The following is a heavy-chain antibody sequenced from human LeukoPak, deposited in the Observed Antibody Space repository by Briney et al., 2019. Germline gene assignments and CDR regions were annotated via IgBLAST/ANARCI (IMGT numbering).Heavy chain of an antibody. J-gene: IGHJ6*03. D-gene: IGHD6-6*01. Sequence: SETLSLTCTVSGDSITSYFWSWIRQPAGKGLEWIGRIHASASNDYNLSLKSRVVMSVDTSKSQFSLHLMSVTAADTAVYYCARVSSSRGNYYLDVWGKGTT. CDR2: IHASASN. V-gene: IGHV4-4*07. CDR1: GDSITSYF. CDR3: ARVSSSRGNYYLDV.